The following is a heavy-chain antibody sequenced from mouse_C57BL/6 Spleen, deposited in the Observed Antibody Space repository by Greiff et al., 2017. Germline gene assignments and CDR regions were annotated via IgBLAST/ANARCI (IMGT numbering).Heavy chain of an antibody. CDR1: GYAFSSYW. Sequence: VKLVESGAELVKPGASVKISCKASGYAFSSYWMNWVKQRPGKGLEWIGQIYPGDGDTNYNGKFKGKATLTADKSSSTAYMQLSSLTSEDSAVYFCARCSSPAWFAYWGQGTLVTVSA. D-gene: IGHD1-1*01. V-gene: IGHV1-80*01. CDR3: ARCSSPAWFAY. CDR2: IYPGDGDT. J-gene: IGHJ3*01.